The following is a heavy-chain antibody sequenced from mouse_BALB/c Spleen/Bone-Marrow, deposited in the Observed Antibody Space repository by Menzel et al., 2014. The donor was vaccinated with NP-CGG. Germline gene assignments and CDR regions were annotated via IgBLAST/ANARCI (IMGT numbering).Heavy chain of an antibody. CDR2: TYPGNSDT. Sequence: VQLKQSGTVLARPGASVKMSCKASGYTFTSYWMHWVKQRPGQGLEWIGATYPGNSDTSYNQKFKGKAKLTAVTSTSTAYMDLSSLTNEDSAVYYCTRGITTVVATRAMDYWGQGTSVTVSS. J-gene: IGHJ4*01. V-gene: IGHV1-5*01. D-gene: IGHD1-1*01. CDR3: TRGITTVVATRAMDY. CDR1: GYTFTSYW.